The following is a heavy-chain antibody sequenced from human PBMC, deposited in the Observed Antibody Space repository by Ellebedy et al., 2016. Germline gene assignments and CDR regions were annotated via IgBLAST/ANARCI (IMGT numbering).Heavy chain of an antibody. V-gene: IGHV3-23*01. J-gene: IGHJ5*02. CDR3: AKDFTARPSGYSNWFDP. Sequence: GESLKISCAASGFTFSTYAMSWVRQAPGKGLEWVSAISGSGGSTYYADSVKGRFTISRDNSKNTLYLQMNSLRAEDTAVYYCAKDFTARPSGYSNWFDPWGQGTLVTVSS. CDR2: ISGSGGST. D-gene: IGHD3-22*01. CDR1: GFTFSTYA.